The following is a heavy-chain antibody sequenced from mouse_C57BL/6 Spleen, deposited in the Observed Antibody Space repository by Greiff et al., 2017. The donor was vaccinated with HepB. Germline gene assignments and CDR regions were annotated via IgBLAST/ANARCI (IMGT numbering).Heavy chain of an antibody. Sequence: QVQLQQPGAELVKPGASVKLSCKASGYTFTSYWMQWVKQRPGQGLEWIGEIDPSDSYTNYNQKFKGKATLTVDTSSSTAYMQLSSLTSEDSAVYYCAQLTGTGWFAYWGQGTLVTVSA. CDR3: AQLTGTGWFAY. V-gene: IGHV1-50*01. J-gene: IGHJ3*01. D-gene: IGHD4-1*01. CDR1: GYTFTSYW. CDR2: IDPSDSYT.